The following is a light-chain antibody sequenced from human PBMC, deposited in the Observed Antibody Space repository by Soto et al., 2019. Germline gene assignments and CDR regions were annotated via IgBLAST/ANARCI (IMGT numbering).Light chain of an antibody. CDR2: AAS. CDR1: QGISTY. Sequence: DIQMTPSPPSLSASVGDRVTITFQVSQGISTYLNWCQQKPGKAPKLLIYAASSLQSGVPSKFSGSGSETDFTLTISSLQPEDFATYSCQQSYSTTWTFGQGTKVDIK. V-gene: IGKV1-39*01. J-gene: IGKJ1*01. CDR3: QQSYSTTWT.